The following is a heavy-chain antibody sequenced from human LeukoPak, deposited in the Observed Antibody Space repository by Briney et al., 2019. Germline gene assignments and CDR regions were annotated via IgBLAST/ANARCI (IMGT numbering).Heavy chain of an antibody. V-gene: IGHV1-69*05. D-gene: IGHD1-14*01. CDR1: GYTFTSYG. CDR3: AIWGVGTVDY. CDR2: IIPIFGTA. Sequence: SVKVSCKASGYTFTSYGISWVRQAPGQGLEWMGGIIPIFGTANYAQKFQGRVTITTDESTSTAYMELSSLRSEDTAVYYCAIWGVGTVDYWGQGTLVTVSS. J-gene: IGHJ4*02.